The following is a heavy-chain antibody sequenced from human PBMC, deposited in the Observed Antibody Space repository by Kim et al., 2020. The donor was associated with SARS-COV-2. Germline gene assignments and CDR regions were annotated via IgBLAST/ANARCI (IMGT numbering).Heavy chain of an antibody. Sequence: GGSLRLSCAASGFTFSSYEMNWVRQAPGKGLEWVAYISSSGSTTIYNADSVKGRFTISRDNAKDSLYLQMNSLRGDDTGDYYGARGPRLNWTIGYWGQGT. D-gene: IGHD1-20*01. CDR3: ARGPRLNWTIGY. V-gene: IGHV3-48*03. CDR2: ISSSGSTTI. CDR1: GFTFSSYE. J-gene: IGHJ4*02.